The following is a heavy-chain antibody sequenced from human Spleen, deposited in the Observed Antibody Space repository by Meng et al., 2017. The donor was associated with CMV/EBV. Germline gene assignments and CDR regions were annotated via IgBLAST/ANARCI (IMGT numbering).Heavy chain of an antibody. V-gene: IGHV1-18*01. CDR1: GYTFTSYG. D-gene: IGHD3-3*01. Sequence: ASVKVSCKASGYTFTSYGISWVRQAPGQGLEWMGWISAYNGNTNYAQKLQGRVTMTTDTSTSTAYMELRSLRSDDTAVYYCARGGGFLEWLSPQPLYGMDVWGQGTTVTVSS. CDR3: ARGGGFLEWLSPQPLYGMDV. CDR2: ISAYNGNT. J-gene: IGHJ6*02.